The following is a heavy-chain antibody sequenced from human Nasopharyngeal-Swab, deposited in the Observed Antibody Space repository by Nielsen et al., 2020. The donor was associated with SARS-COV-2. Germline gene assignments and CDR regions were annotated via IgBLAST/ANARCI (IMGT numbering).Heavy chain of an antibody. J-gene: IGHJ5*02. V-gene: IGHV4-61*07. CDR3: ARPTWSGYSLGWFDP. CDR2: IYYSGST. Sequence: WIRQPPGKGLEWIGYIYYSGSTDYNPSLKSRVTISVDTSKNQFSLKLSSVTAADTAVYYCARPTWSGYSLGWFDPWGQGTLVTVSS. D-gene: IGHD3-3*01.